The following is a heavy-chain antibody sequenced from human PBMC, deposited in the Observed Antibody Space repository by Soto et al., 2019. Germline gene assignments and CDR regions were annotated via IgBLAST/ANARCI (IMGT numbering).Heavy chain of an antibody. CDR1: GGSFSGYY. V-gene: IGHV4-31*11. D-gene: IGHD5-12*01. J-gene: IGHJ3*02. CDR2: IYYSGST. CDR3: NIMATIDAFDI. Sequence: PSETLSLTCAVYGGSFSGYYWSWIRQHPGKGLEWIGYIYYSGSTYYNPSLKSRVTISVDTSKNQFSLKLSSVTAADTAVYYRNIMATIDAFDIWGQGTMVTVS.